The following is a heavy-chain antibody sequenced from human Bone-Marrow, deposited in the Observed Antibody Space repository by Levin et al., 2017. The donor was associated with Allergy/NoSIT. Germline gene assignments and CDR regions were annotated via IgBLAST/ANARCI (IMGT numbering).Heavy chain of an antibody. CDR3: ARQGGATTELDY. V-gene: IGHV1-46*01. Sequence: ASVKVSCKASGYTFSSYHMHWVRQAPGQGLEWMGIINPSGGSTKYAQKFQGRVTMTRDTSTSTVYMELSSLTSDDTALYYCARQGGATTELDYWGQGAQVTVSS. CDR1: GYTFSSYH. D-gene: IGHD1-26*01. CDR2: INPSGGST. J-gene: IGHJ4*02.